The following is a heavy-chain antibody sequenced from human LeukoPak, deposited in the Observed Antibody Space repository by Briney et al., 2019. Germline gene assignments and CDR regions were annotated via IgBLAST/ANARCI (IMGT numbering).Heavy chain of an antibody. D-gene: IGHD1-1*01. CDR2: FGGSGGST. CDR1: GFTFSSYA. Sequence: GGSLRLSCAASGFTFSSYAMSWVRQAPGKGLEWVSAFGGSGGSTYYADSVKGRFTISRDNSKNTLYLQMNSLRAEDTAVYYCAKSETGTPGYYYYYYMDVWGKGTTVTVSS. J-gene: IGHJ6*03. CDR3: AKSETGTPGYYYYYYMDV. V-gene: IGHV3-23*01.